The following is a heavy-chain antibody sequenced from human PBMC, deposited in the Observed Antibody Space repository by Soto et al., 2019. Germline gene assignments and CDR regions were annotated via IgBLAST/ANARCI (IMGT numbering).Heavy chain of an antibody. CDR1: GGSMSSHY. CDR3: ATQRLGEFGSHFDH. Sequence: QLQVSGPEVVKPSETLSLTCTVSGGSMSSHYWAWMRQSPGQGLEWIGYIYYSGSTKSNPSLNGELTMSVDTSKNQFSLNLRSVTVADTAVYYCATQRLGEFGSHFDHWGQGTLVSVSS. V-gene: IGHV4-59*11. D-gene: IGHD3-10*01. J-gene: IGHJ4*02. CDR2: IYYSGST.